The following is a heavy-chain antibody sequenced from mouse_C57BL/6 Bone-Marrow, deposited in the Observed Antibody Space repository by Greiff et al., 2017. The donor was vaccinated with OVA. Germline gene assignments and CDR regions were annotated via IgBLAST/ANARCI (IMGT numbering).Heavy chain of an antibody. V-gene: IGHV14-2*01. CDR2: IDPEDGET. Sequence: VQLKQSGAELVKPGASVKLSCTASGFNIKDYYMHWVKQRTEQGLEWIGRIDPEDGETKYAPKFQGKATITADTSSNTAYLQLSSLTSEDTAVYYCATITTVVSPAMDYWGQGTSVTVSS. J-gene: IGHJ4*01. CDR1: GFNIKDYY. CDR3: ATITTVVSPAMDY. D-gene: IGHD1-1*01.